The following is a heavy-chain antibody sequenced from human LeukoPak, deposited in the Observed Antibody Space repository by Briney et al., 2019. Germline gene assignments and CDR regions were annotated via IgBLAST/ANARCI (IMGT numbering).Heavy chain of an antibody. CDR1: GFTFSSYA. Sequence: QTGGSLRLSCAASGFTFSSYAMSWVRQAPGKGLEWVSAISGSGGSTYYADSVKGRFTISRDNSKNTLYLQMNSLRAEDTAVYYCARARDTAMVRYYFDYWGQGTLVTVSS. J-gene: IGHJ4*02. V-gene: IGHV3-23*01. CDR3: ARARDTAMVRYYFDY. D-gene: IGHD5-18*01. CDR2: ISGSGGST.